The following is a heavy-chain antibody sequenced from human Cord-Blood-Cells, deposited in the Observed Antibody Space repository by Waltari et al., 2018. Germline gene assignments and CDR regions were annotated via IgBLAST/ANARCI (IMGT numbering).Heavy chain of an antibody. CDR3: ATRKPYCSSTSCYPPMVDY. CDR1: GGSISSSSYY. V-gene: IGHV4-39*07. D-gene: IGHD2-2*01. CDR2: IYYSGRT. J-gene: IGHJ4*02. Sequence: QLQLQESGPGLVKPSETLSLTCTVSGGSISSSSYYWGWIRQPPGKGLEWIGSIYYSGRTYYNPSLKSRVTISVDTSKNQFSLKLSSVTAADTAVYYWATRKPYCSSTSCYPPMVDYWGQGTLVTVSS.